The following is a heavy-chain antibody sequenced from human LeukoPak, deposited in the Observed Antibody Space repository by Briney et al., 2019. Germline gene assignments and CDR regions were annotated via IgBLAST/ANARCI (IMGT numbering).Heavy chain of an antibody. CDR3: ARANYVGNSVFDY. D-gene: IGHD4-23*01. CDR1: GCSITSSSYY. V-gene: IGHV4-39*01. J-gene: IGHJ4*02. Sequence: PSDTLSLTCKVSGCSITSSSYYWGWIRPPPGNGLKWFGSIYYSGSTYYNPSLKSRVTISIDTSKSPFSLKLSSVTAADTAVYYCARANYVGNSVFDYWGQGTLVLVSS. CDR2: IYYSGST.